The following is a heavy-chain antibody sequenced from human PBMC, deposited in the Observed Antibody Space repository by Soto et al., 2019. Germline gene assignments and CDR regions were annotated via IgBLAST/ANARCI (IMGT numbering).Heavy chain of an antibody. V-gene: IGHV3-23*01. Sequence: PGGSLRLSCAASGFTFSSNAMSWVRQAPGKGLDCVSAISGSGGSTYYVDSVKGRFTISRDNSKNTLYLQMNSLRAEDTAVYYCVKLRYDVGFDSWGQGTLVTVSS. CDR2: ISGSGGST. D-gene: IGHD3-3*01. CDR1: GFTFSSNA. J-gene: IGHJ4*02. CDR3: VKLRYDVGFDS.